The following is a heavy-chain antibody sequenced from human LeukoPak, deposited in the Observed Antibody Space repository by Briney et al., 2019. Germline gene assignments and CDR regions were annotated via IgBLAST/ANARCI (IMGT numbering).Heavy chain of an antibody. CDR3: ARGGRPDY. CDR2: ISFSGST. Sequence: SETLSLTCTVSGVSITSYYWSWIRQVAGKGLEYIGRISFSGSTNYNPPLGSRVTISSDTSKNHFSLRLTSVTAADTAVYYCARGGRPDYWGQGILVTVSS. V-gene: IGHV4-4*07. J-gene: IGHJ4*02. CDR1: GVSITSYY.